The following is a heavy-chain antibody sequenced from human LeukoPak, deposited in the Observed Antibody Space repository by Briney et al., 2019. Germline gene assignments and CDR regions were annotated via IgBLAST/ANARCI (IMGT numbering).Heavy chain of an antibody. CDR1: GYTSTSYD. V-gene: IGHV1-8*01. CDR2: MTPNSGNT. CDR3: ARTTATTRLEYYDYYYIDV. Sequence: ATVTVSCTASGYTSTSYDINWVPQAPGQGLEWMGWMTPNSGNTGYAQKFQGAVTMTRNTSISTAYMELSSLRSEDTAVYYCARTTATTRLEYYDYYYIDVWGKGTTVTVSS. D-gene: IGHD4-17*01. J-gene: IGHJ6*03.